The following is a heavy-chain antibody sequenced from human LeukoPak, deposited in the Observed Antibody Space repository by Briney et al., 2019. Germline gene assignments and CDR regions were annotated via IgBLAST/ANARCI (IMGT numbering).Heavy chain of an antibody. CDR2: INSDGSST. D-gene: IGHD2-15*01. CDR3: ARGYCSGGSCYRFDY. V-gene: IGHV3-74*01. Sequence: GGSLRLSCAASGFTFSSYWMHWVRPAPGKGLVWVSRINSDGSSTSYADSVKGRFTISRDNAKNTLYLQMNSLRAEDTAVYYCARGYCSGGSCYRFDYWGQGTLVTVSS. CDR1: GFTFSSYW. J-gene: IGHJ4*02.